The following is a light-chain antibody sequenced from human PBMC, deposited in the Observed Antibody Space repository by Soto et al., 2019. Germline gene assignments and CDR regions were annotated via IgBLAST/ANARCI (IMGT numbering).Light chain of an antibody. J-gene: IGKJ1*01. V-gene: IGKV1D-16*01. CDR1: QAISVW. Sequence: DIQMTQSPSSVSASVGDRVTITCRASQAISVWLAWYQQKPGKAPNLLIYAASHFHSGVPSRFSGIVYETDFTPTISSLQPEDFAAYSCQHYNSYSEAFGQGTKVELK. CDR2: AAS. CDR3: QHYNSYSEA.